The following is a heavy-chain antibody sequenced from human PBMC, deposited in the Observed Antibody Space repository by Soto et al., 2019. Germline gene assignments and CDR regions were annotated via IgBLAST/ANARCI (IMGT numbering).Heavy chain of an antibody. CDR2: IRSKAYGGTT. CDR3: TREGPIVVVPADNNWFDP. CDR1: GFTFGDYA. D-gene: IGHD2-2*01. Sequence: GGSLRLSCTASGFTFGDYAMSWFRQAPGKGLEWVGFIRSKAYGGTTEYAASVKGRFTISRDDSKSIAYLQMNSLKTEDTAVYYCTREGPIVVVPADNNWFDPWGQGTLVTVSS. J-gene: IGHJ5*02. V-gene: IGHV3-49*03.